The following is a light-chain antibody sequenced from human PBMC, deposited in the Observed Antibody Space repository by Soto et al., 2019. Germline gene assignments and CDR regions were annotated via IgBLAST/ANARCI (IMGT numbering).Light chain of an antibody. CDR1: SSDVGGYDY. Sequence: QSALTQPASVSGSPGQSITISCTGTSSDVGGYDYVSWYQHHPGKAPKLMIYDVNIRPSGVSNRFPGSKSGNTASLTISGLQAEDEADYYCSSYTSSSTVVFGGGTKAHRP. V-gene: IGLV2-14*03. J-gene: IGLJ2*01. CDR3: SSYTSSSTVV. CDR2: DVN.